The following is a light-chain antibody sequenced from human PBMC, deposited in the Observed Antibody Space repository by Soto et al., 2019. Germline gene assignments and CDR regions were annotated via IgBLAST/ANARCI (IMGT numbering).Light chain of an antibody. V-gene: IGLV2-14*03. CDR1: SSDVGFSNY. CDR3: SSFTSSDTDV. J-gene: IGLJ1*01. CDR2: DVS. Sequence: QSVLTQPASVSGSPGQSITISCTGTSSDVGFSNYIFWYQQHPGKATKLIISDVSNRPSGVSNRFSGSKSANTASLTISGLQAEDEADYYCSSFTSSDTDVFGSGTKVTVL.